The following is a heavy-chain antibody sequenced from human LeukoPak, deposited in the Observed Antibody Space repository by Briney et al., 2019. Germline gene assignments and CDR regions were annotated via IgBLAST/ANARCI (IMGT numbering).Heavy chain of an antibody. CDR2: ISGSGGST. D-gene: IGHD3-3*01. Sequence: GGSLRLSCAASGFTFSGYAMSWVRQAPGKGLEWVSAISGSGGSTYYAASVKGRFPISRDNSKNTVYLQMNSLRPEDTAVYSCAKDYGVRRAWSSLKYYFDYWGQGTLVTVSS. CDR1: GFTFSGYA. V-gene: IGHV3-23*01. CDR3: AKDYGVRRAWSSLKYYFDY. J-gene: IGHJ4*02.